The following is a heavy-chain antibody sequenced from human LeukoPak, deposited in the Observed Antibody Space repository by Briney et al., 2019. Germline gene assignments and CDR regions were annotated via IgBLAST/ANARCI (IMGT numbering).Heavy chain of an antibody. CDR3: ARDQRLDCSSTSCHHNWFDP. CDR2: IIPILGIA. V-gene: IGHV1-69*04. D-gene: IGHD2-2*01. J-gene: IGHJ5*02. Sequence: SVKVSCKAFGGTFSSYTISWVRQAPGQGLEWMGRIIPILGIANYAQKFQGRVTITADKSTSTAYMELSSLRSEDTAVYYCARDQRLDCSSTSCHHNWFDPWGQGTLVTVSS. CDR1: GGTFSSYT.